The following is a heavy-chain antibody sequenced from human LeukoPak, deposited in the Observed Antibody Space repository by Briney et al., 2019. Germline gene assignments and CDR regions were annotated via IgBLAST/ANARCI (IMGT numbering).Heavy chain of an antibody. CDR3: ARRIAGTATGGYFEP. Sequence: GGSLRLSCAVSGFTFSSYAMHWVRQAPGKGLEYVSAISDNGGSTYYANSVKGRFTISRDNSKNTLYLQMGSLRAEDMAVYYCARRIAGTATGGYFEPWGRGTLVSVSS. J-gene: IGHJ2*01. D-gene: IGHD6-13*01. CDR2: ISDNGGST. V-gene: IGHV3-64*01. CDR1: GFTFSSYA.